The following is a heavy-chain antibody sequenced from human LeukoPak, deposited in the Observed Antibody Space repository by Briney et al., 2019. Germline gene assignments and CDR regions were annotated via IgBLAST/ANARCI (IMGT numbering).Heavy chain of an antibody. CDR1: GYTFTSYD. J-gene: IGHJ4*02. CDR2: MNPNSGNT. Sequence: ASVKVSCKASGYTFTSYDINWVRQATGQGLEWMGWMNPNSGNTGYAQKFLGRVTMTRNTSISTAYMELSSLRSEDTAVYYCARESSGWYYSFDYWGQGTLVTVSS. D-gene: IGHD6-19*01. CDR3: ARESSGWYYSFDY. V-gene: IGHV1-8*02.